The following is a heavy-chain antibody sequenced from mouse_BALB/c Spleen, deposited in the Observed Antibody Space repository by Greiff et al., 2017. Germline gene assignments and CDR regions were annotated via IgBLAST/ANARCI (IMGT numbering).Heavy chain of an antibody. CDR3: AREIYYGNYFDY. V-gene: IGHV2-6-7*01. J-gene: IGHJ2*01. CDR2: IWGDGST. D-gene: IGHD2-1*01. Sequence: VKLMESGPGLVAPSQSLSITCTVSGFSFTGYGVNWVRQPPGKGLEWLGMIWGDGSTDYNSALKSRLSISKDNSKSQVFLKMNSLQTDDTARYYCAREIYYGNYFDYWGQGTTLTVSS. CDR1: GFSFTGYG.